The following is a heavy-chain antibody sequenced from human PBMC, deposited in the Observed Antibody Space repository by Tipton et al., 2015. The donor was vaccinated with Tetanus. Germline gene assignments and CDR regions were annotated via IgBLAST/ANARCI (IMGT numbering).Heavy chain of an antibody. D-gene: IGHD2-2*01. CDR3: ARGWSECSSWSCSPFDS. CDR1: GGSISNYY. J-gene: IGHJ4*02. CDR2: VSSSGNS. V-gene: IGHV4-4*07. Sequence: TLSLTCTVSGGSISNYYWNWFRQPPGKRLEWIGFVSSSGNSNYSPSLTGRVSMSLDTSKQQFSLSLTSATAADTAVYYCARGWSECSSWSCSPFDSWGQGTLVTVSS.